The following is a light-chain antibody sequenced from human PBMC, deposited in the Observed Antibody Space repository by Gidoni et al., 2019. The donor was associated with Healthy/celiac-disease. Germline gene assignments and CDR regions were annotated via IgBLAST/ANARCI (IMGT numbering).Light chain of an antibody. CDR2: DAS. Sequence: EIVLTQSPATLSLSPGERATLSCRASQSVSSYLAWYQQKPGQAPRLLIYDASNRATGIPARFSGSGSGTDFTLTISSLEPEDFAVYYCQQRSNWPPGYTFXXXPSWRSN. V-gene: IGKV3-11*01. CDR1: QSVSSY. J-gene: IGKJ2*01. CDR3: QQRSNWPPGYT.